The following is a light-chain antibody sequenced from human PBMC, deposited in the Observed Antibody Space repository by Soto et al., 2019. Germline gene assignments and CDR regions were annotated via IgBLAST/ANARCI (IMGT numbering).Light chain of an antibody. J-gene: IGKJ1*01. CDR1: QSVSTTF. CDR3: QQYGRTPWT. CDR2: GAS. V-gene: IGKV3-20*01. Sequence: EIVLTQSPGTLSLSPGEGATLSCRASQSVSTTFFAWYQQKPGQAPRLLIYGASTRATGIPDRFSGSGSGTDFTLTISTLEPEDFAVYYCQQYGRTPWTFGQGTKVEIK.